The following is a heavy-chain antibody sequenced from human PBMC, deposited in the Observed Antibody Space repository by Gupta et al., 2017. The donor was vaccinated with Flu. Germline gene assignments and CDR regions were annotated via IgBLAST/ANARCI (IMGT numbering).Heavy chain of an antibody. CDR3: ARTQTDWYFDL. V-gene: IGHV2-26*01. CDR1: GFSLSPATML. CDR2: IFSNDEK. J-gene: IGHJ2*01. D-gene: IGHD1-1*01. Sequence: QVTLKASGPVLFHPTEPLTLTCTVSGFSLSPATMLVSWIRQPPGKALEWLAHIFSNDEKSYSTSLKSRLTISKDTSKSQVVLTMTNMDPVDTATYYCARTQTDWYFDLWGRGTLVTVAS.